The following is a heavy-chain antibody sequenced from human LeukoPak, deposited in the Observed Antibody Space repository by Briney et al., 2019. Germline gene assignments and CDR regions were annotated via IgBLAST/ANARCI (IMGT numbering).Heavy chain of an antibody. V-gene: IGHV4-4*07. D-gene: IGHD2-2*02. CDR2: IYNTGST. CDR1: GGSISSYY. Sequence: SETLSLTCAVSGGSISSYYWSWIRQPAGKGLEWIGRIYNTGSTHYNPSLKSRVTMSVDVSKNQFSLKLSSVTAADTAVYYCARDHGRCKNTECADAFDIWGQGTLVTVSS. CDR3: ARDHGRCKNTECADAFDI. J-gene: IGHJ3*02.